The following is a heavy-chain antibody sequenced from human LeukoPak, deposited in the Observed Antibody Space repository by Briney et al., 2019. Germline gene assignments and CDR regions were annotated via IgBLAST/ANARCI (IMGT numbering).Heavy chain of an antibody. CDR2: FIPIFGTS. J-gene: IGHJ6*04. CDR1: GVTFSSYA. CDR3: ARLHPVQGYRESGYYYYYGMDV. D-gene: IGHD5-18*01. V-gene: IGHV1-69*01. Sequence: SVKVSCKASGVTFSSYAISWVRQAPGQGLEWMGGFIPIFGTSNYAQKFQGRVTITADESTSTAYMELSSLRSEDTAVYYCARLHPVQGYRESGYYYYYGMDVWGKGTTVTVSS.